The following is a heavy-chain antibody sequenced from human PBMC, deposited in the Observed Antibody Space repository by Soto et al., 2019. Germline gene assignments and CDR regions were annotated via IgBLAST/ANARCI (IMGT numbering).Heavy chain of an antibody. CDR2: IYHSGST. CDR1: GYSISSGYY. Sequence: SETLSLTCAVSGYSISSGYYWGWIRQPPGKGLEWIGSIYHSGSTYYNPSLKSRVTISVDTSKNQFSLKLSSVTAADTAVYYCARAADSSSWYWRGGNCLDPCGQGTLVTV. CDR3: ARAADSSSWYWRGGNCLDP. D-gene: IGHD6-13*01. V-gene: IGHV4-38-2*01. J-gene: IGHJ5*02.